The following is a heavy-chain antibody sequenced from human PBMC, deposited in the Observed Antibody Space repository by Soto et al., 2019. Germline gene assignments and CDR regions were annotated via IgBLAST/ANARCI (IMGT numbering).Heavy chain of an antibody. CDR2: IDYSGST. CDR1: GGSISSYY. V-gene: IGHV4-59*08. D-gene: IGHD5-12*01. J-gene: IGHJ6*03. Sequence: SETLSLTCTVSGGSISSYYWSWIRQPPGKGLEWIGYIDYSGSTNYNPALKSRVTISVDTSKNQFSLKLSSVTAADTAVYYCARRLYSGYDLGYMDVWGKGTMVTVSS. CDR3: ARRLYSGYDLGYMDV.